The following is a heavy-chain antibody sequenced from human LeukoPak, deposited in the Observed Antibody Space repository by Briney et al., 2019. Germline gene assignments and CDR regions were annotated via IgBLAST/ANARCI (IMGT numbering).Heavy chain of an antibody. D-gene: IGHD2-15*01. Sequence: PSETLSLTCIVSGGSISSYYWSWIRQPPGKGLEWIGYIYYSGSTNYNPSLKSRVTISVDTSKNQFSLKLSSVTAADTAVYYCTRGALGYCSGGSCYPNWFDPWGQGTLVTVSS. CDR2: IYYSGST. CDR3: TRGALGYCSGGSCYPNWFDP. CDR1: GGSISSYY. V-gene: IGHV4-59*01. J-gene: IGHJ5*02.